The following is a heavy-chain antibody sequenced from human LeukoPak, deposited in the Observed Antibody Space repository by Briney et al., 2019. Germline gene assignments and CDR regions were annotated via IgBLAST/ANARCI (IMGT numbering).Heavy chain of an antibody. CDR1: GSTFSSYA. CDR2: IIPIFGTA. Sequence: ASVKVSCKASGSTFSSYAISWVRQAPGQGLEWMGGIIPIFGTANYAQKFQGRVTITTDESTSTAYMELSSLRSEDTAVYYCAREGYGDYHRPKPGFDYWGQGTLVTVSS. CDR3: AREGYGDYHRPKPGFDY. V-gene: IGHV1-69*05. D-gene: IGHD4-17*01. J-gene: IGHJ4*02.